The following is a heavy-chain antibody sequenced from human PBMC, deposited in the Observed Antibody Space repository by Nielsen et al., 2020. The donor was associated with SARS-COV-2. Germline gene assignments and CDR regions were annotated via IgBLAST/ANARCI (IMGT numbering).Heavy chain of an antibody. V-gene: IGHV4-59*01. CDR2: IYYNGST. D-gene: IGHD3-22*01. Sequence: SETLSLTCVVSGGSISNFYWNWIRQPPGKGLEWIGFIYYNGSTNYNPSLKSRATISVDTSKKHLFLKLTSVTTADTAMYYCARSSGYSLLYFDYWGQGTLVTVSS. CDR1: GGSISNFY. J-gene: IGHJ4*02. CDR3: ARSSGYSLLYFDY.